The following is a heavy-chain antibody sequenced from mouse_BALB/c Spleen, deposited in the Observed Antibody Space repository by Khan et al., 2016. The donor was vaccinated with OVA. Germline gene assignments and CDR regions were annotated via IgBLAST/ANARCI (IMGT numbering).Heavy chain of an antibody. CDR3: ATLYGNTFAY. V-gene: IGHV14-3*02. J-gene: IGHJ3*01. CDR1: GFNIKDTY. Sequence: VQLKESGAELVKPGASVKLSCTGSGFNIKDTYMHWMNQRPEQGLEWIGRIDPANGDTKYGPKFQDKDTLTADTSSNTAYLQLSSLTSEDTAVYFCATLYGNTFAYWGQGTLVSVS. CDR2: IDPANGDT. D-gene: IGHD2-1*01.